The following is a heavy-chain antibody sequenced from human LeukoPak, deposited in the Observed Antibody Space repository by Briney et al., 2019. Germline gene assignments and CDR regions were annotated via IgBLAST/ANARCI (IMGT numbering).Heavy chain of an antibody. V-gene: IGHV1-2*02. J-gene: IGHJ4*02. CDR3: AKYYYDSYEGYYFDY. CDR2: INPNSGGT. CDR1: GYTFNHHG. D-gene: IGHD3-22*01. Sequence: ASVKVSCKASGYTFNHHGISWVRQAPGQGLEWMGWINPNSGGTNYAQKFQGRVTMTRDTSISTAYMELSRLKSDDTAFYYCAKYYYDSYEGYYFDYWGQGTLVTVSS.